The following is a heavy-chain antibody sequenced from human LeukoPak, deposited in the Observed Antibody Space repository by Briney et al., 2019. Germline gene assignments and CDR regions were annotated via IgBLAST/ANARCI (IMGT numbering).Heavy chain of an antibody. Sequence: ASVKVSCKASGYTFTGYYMHWVRQAPGQGLEWMGWISAYNGNTNYAQKLQGRVTMTTDTSTSTAYMELRSLRSDDTAVYYCAGDPIAVAGAHYFDYWGQGTLVTVSS. J-gene: IGHJ4*02. CDR1: GYTFTGYY. D-gene: IGHD6-19*01. CDR3: AGDPIAVAGAHYFDY. V-gene: IGHV1-18*04. CDR2: ISAYNGNT.